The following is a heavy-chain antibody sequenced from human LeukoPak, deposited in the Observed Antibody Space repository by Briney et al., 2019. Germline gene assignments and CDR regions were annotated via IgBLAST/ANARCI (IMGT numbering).Heavy chain of an antibody. V-gene: IGHV3-30*04. CDR1: GFTFSSYA. D-gene: IGHD2-2*01. J-gene: IGHJ6*02. Sequence: GGSLRLSCAASGFTFSSYAMHWVRQAPGKGLEWVAVISYDGSNKYYADSVKGRFTISRDNSKNTLYLQMNSLRAEDTAVYYCARDRKYQLSLAYYYYGMDVWGQGTTVTVSS. CDR3: ARDRKYQLSLAYYYYGMDV. CDR2: ISYDGSNK.